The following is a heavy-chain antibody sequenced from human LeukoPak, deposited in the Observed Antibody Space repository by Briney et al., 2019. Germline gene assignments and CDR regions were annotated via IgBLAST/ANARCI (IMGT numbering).Heavy chain of an antibody. CDR2: IYSGGST. D-gene: IGHD6-13*01. CDR3: AREVEYGAAAGTGY. CDR1: GFTVSSNY. Sequence: GGSLRLSCAASGFTVSSNYMSWVRQAPGKGLEWVSVIYSGGSTYYADSVKGRFTISRDNSKNTLYLRMNSLRAEDTAVYYCAREVEYGAAAGTGYWGQGTLVTVSS. V-gene: IGHV3-53*01. J-gene: IGHJ4*02.